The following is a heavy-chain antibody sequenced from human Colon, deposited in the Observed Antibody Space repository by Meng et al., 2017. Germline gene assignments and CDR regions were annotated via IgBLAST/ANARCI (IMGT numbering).Heavy chain of an antibody. CDR3: VKREWSGSIDY. CDR1: GFTFASFA. Sequence: GESLKISCAASGFTFASFAMNWVRQAPGKGLEWVSSISGSGGHTYYADSVKGRVTISRDNSRDTVDLQMNSLRPEDTAVYYCVKREWSGSIDYWGQGILVTGAS. J-gene: IGHJ4*02. D-gene: IGHD1-26*01. CDR2: ISGSGGHT. V-gene: IGHV3-23*01.